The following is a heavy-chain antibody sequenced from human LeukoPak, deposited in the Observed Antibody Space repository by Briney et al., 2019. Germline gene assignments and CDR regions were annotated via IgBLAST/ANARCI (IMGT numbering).Heavy chain of an antibody. V-gene: IGHV3-23*01. CDR3: AKAGFDYYYGMDV. J-gene: IGHJ6*02. D-gene: IGHD3-16*01. CDR1: GFTFSSYA. Sequence: GRSLRLSCAASGFTFSSYAMSWVRQAPGKGLEWVSAISGSGGSTYYADSVKGRFTISRDNSKNTLYLQMNSLRAEDTAVYYCAKAGFDYYYGMDVWGQGTTVTVSS. CDR2: ISGSGGST.